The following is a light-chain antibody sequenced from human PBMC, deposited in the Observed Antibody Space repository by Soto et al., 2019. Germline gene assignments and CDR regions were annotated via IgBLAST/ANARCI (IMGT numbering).Light chain of an antibody. V-gene: IGKV3-15*01. CDR3: QQHNNWPPWT. CDR1: QSVSSN. CDR2: GAS. Sequence: EIVMTQSPATLSVSPGERATLSCRARQSVSSNLAWYQQKPGQAPRLPMYGASTRATGIPDRFIGSGSGTEFTLPISSLQSEDFAVYYCQQHNNWPPWTFGQGTKVEIK. J-gene: IGKJ1*01.